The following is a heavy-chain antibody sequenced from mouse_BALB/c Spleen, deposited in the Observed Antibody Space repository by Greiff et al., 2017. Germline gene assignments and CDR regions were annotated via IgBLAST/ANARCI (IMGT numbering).Heavy chain of an antibody. CDR3: ARKGPSTGTPFAY. CDR1: GYSITSGYY. Sequence: DVKLQESGPGLVKPSQSLSLTCSVTGYSITSGYYWNWIRQFPGNKLEWMGYISYDGSNNYNPSLKNRISITRDTSKNQFFLKLNSVTTEDTATYYCARKGPSTGTPFAYWGQGTLVTVSA. D-gene: IGHD4-1*02. J-gene: IGHJ3*01. V-gene: IGHV3-6*02. CDR2: ISYDGSN.